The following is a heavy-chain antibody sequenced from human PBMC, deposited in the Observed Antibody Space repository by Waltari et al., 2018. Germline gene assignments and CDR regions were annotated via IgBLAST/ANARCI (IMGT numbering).Heavy chain of an antibody. CDR3: ARDGGGFDY. CDR1: GGSISSYY. J-gene: IGHJ4*02. V-gene: IGHV4-59*01. CDR2: IYYSGST. D-gene: IGHD3-16*01. Sequence: QVQLQESGPGLVKPSETLSLTCTVSGGSISSYYWSWIRQPPGEGLEWIGYIYYSGSTNSNPSLKSRVTISVDTSKNQFSRKLSSVTAADTAVYYCARDGGGFDYWGQGTLVTVSS.